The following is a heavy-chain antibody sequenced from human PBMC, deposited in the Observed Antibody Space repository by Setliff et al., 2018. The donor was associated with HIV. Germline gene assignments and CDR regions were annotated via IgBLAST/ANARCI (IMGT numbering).Heavy chain of an antibody. Sequence: ASVKVSCKASGGTFNTYGMNWVRQAPGQGLEWMGWINTNTGSPTYAQAFTGRFVFSVDTSVTTAYLQISSLKAEDTAVYYCARALYGDYGGDINWFDPWGQGTLVTVSS. CDR2: INTNTGSP. J-gene: IGHJ5*02. V-gene: IGHV7-4-1*02. D-gene: IGHD4-17*01. CDR1: GGTFNTYG. CDR3: ARALYGDYGGDINWFDP.